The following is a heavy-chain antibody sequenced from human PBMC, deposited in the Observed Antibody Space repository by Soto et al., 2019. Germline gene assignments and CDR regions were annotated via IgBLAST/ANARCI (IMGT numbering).Heavy chain of an antibody. CDR3: ARLWFGEPNPPHLYYYYYGMVV. D-gene: IGHD3-10*01. CDR1: GGTFSSYA. Sequence: ASVKVSCKASGGTFSSYAISWVRQAPGQGLEWMGGIIPIFGTANYAQKFQGRVTITADESTSTAYMELSSLRSEDTAVYYCARLWFGEPNPPHLYYYYYGMVVWGQGTTVTVSS. CDR2: IIPIFGTA. J-gene: IGHJ6*02. V-gene: IGHV1-69*13.